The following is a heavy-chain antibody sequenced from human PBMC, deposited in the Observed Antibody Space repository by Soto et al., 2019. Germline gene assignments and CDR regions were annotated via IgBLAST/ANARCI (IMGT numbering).Heavy chain of an antibody. D-gene: IGHD6-19*01. CDR1: GFTFSSYA. CDR2: ISYDGSNK. Sequence: PGGSLRLSCAASGFTFSSYAMHWVRQAPGKGLEWVAVISYDGSNKYYADSVKGRFTISRDNSKNTLYLQMNSLRAEDTAVYYCARETSVAGPYIDYWGQGTLVTVSS. J-gene: IGHJ4*02. V-gene: IGHV3-30-3*01. CDR3: ARETSVAGPYIDY.